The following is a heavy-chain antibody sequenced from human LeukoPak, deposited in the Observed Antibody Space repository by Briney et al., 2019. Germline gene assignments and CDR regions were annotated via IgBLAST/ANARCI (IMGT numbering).Heavy chain of an antibody. J-gene: IGHJ4*02. Sequence: ASVKVSCKASGGTFSSYAISWVRQAPGQGLEWMGGIIPIFGTANYAQKFQGRVTITADKSTSTAYMELSSLRSEDTAVYYCARDLGAGYSSSGGFDYWGQGTLVTVSS. CDR2: IIPIFGTA. D-gene: IGHD6-13*01. V-gene: IGHV1-69*06. CDR1: GGTFSSYA. CDR3: ARDLGAGYSSSGGFDY.